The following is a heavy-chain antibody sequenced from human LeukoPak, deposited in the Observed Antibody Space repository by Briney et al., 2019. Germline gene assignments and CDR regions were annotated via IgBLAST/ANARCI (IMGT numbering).Heavy chain of an antibody. J-gene: IGHJ3*02. CDR3: AREGRGTDAFDI. D-gene: IGHD3-16*01. CDR1: GLIVSSDY. Sequence: GGSLRLSCVASGLIVSSDYMTWVRQAPGKGLEWVSIIYSAGSIDYADSVKGRFTISRDNSKNTVYLQMNNVTGADTAVYYCAREGRGTDAFDIWGQGTIVTVSS. V-gene: IGHV3-66*01. CDR2: IYSAGSI.